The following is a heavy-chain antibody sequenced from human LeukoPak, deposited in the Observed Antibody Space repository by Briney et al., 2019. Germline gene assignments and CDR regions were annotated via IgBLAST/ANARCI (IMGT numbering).Heavy chain of an antibody. CDR2: VYSGGNT. J-gene: IGHJ4*02. D-gene: IGHD3-16*01. CDR1: GVTVSDNY. V-gene: IGHV3-53*01. CDR3: ARAWGEK. Sequence: GGSLRLSCAVSGVTVSDNYIYWVRQAPGKGLEWVSVVYSGGNTYYAGSVKGRFTISRDNSKNTVYLQMNSLRAEDTAVYYCARAWGEKWGQGTLVTVSS.